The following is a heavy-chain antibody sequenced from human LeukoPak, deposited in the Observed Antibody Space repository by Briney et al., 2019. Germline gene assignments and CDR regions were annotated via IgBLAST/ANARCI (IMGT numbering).Heavy chain of an antibody. Sequence: ASETLSLTCTVSGGSISSSSYYWGWIRQPPGKGLEWIGSIYYSGSTYHNPSLKSRVTISVDTSKNQFSLKLSSVTAADTAVYYCARDRSGFLEWLPLKPLDYYYYMDVWGKGTTVTVSS. V-gene: IGHV4-39*07. J-gene: IGHJ6*03. CDR1: GGSISSSSYY. CDR2: IYYSGST. D-gene: IGHD3-3*01. CDR3: ARDRSGFLEWLPLKPLDYYYYMDV.